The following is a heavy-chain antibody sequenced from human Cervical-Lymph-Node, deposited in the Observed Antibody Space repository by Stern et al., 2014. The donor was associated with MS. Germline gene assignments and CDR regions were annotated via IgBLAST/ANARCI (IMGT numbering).Heavy chain of an antibody. D-gene: IGHD4-23*01. CDR1: GFTFSSYW. Sequence: EVQLVESGGGLVQPGGSLRLSCAASGFTFSSYWMHWVRQAPGKGLVRVSRKNKYGNITSHADSVKGRFTSPRYNAKNTLYLQMNSLRAEDTAVYYCARDLGYSLYYFDYWGQGTLVTVSS. CDR2: KNKYGNIT. CDR3: ARDLGYSLYYFDY. J-gene: IGHJ4*02. V-gene: IGHV3-74*01.